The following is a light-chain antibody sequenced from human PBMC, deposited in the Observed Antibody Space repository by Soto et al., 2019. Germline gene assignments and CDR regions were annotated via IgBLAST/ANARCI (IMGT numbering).Light chain of an antibody. Sequence: QSALTQPRSVSGSPGQSVTISCTGTSSDVGGYNYVSWYQEYPDKAPKLIIYDVTKRPSGVPDRFSGSKSGNTASLTISGLPAEDEADYYCCSYAGTFTLWVFGGGTQLTVL. J-gene: IGLJ3*02. CDR2: DVT. V-gene: IGLV2-11*01. CDR3: CSYAGTFTLWV. CDR1: SSDVGGYNY.